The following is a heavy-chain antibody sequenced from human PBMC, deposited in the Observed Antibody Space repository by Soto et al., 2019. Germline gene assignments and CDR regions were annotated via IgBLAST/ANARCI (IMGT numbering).Heavy chain of an antibody. D-gene: IGHD1-26*01. V-gene: IGHV6-1*01. Sequence: PSQTRSLNCGICGDSVSNNGATWNWIRQSPSRGLEWLGRAYYRSRWRYDYATSVRGRITINPDTSKNQFSLQLNSVTPEDTAVYYCARCPPDSNSGFEYWGQGPPVTVST. CDR3: ARCPPDSNSGFEY. J-gene: IGHJ4*02. CDR1: GDSVSNNGAT. CDR2: AYYRSRWRY.